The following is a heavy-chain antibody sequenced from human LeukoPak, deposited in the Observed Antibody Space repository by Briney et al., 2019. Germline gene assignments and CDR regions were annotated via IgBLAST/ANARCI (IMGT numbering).Heavy chain of an antibody. Sequence: GGSLRLSRTSSGFTFSSYWMSWVRQAPGKGPEWVAHIKENGNEQYYADSVKGRFTISRDNAKKSLCLQMNSLRAEDTALYYCARGPGDFDASDIWGQGTMVTVSS. CDR3: ARGPGDFDASDI. CDR1: GFTFSSYW. J-gene: IGHJ3*02. V-gene: IGHV3-7*01. CDR2: IKENGNEQ. D-gene: IGHD1-14*01.